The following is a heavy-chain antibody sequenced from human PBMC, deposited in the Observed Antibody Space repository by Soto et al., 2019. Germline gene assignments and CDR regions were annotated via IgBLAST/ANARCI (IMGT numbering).Heavy chain of an antibody. CDR1: GFTFSNNG. D-gene: IGHD2-15*01. CDR2: ISKDGSTK. V-gene: IGHV3-30*03. Sequence: GGSLRLSCVASGFTFSNNGIHWVRQAPGKGLEWVALISKDGSTKYYADSVRGRFSISRDNSKNTVSLQMNSLRDEDTAVYYCARVPGDCWGGTCYPELVSFWGQGSQVIVSS. J-gene: IGHJ4*02. CDR3: ARVPGDCWGGTCYPELVSF.